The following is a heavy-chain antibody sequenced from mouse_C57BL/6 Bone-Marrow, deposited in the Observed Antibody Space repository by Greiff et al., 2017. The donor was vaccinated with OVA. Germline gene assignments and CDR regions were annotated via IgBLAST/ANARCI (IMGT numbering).Heavy chain of an antibody. CDR2: IYPRSGNT. V-gene: IGHV1-81*01. J-gene: IGHJ4*01. CDR3: ARKGDLLWLRRGFYYAMDY. CDR1: GYTFTSYG. Sequence: VQLQQSGAELARPGASVKLSCKASGYTFTSYGISWVKQRTGQGLEWIGEIYPRSGNTYYHEKFKGKATLTADKSSSTAYMELRSLTSEDSAVYFCARKGDLLWLRRGFYYAMDYWGQGTSVTVSS. D-gene: IGHD2-2*01.